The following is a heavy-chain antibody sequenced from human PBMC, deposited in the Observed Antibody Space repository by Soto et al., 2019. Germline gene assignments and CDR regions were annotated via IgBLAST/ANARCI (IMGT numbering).Heavy chain of an antibody. CDR2: IIPIFGTA. Sequence: SVKVSCKASGGTFSSYAISWVRQAPGQGLEWMGGIIPIFGTANYAQKFQGRVTITADKSTSTAYMELSSLRSEDTAVYYCASAKDANVPLYYFDYWGQGTLVTVSS. CDR3: ASAKDANVPLYYFDY. D-gene: IGHD2-8*01. V-gene: IGHV1-69*06. CDR1: GGTFSSYA. J-gene: IGHJ4*02.